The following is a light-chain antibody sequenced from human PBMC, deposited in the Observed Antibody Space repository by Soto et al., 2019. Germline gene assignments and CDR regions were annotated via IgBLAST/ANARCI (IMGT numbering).Light chain of an antibody. J-gene: IGKJ2*01. Sequence: EIVLTQSPDTLSLSPGERATLSCRASQSVRSSFLAWYQQKPGQSPRLLIYGEISRATGIPERFSGSGSETDFTLTIYRLEPEDFAVYYCQQYCSSPYTFGQGTKLEIK. CDR2: GEI. CDR1: QSVRSSF. CDR3: QQYCSSPYT. V-gene: IGKV3-20*01.